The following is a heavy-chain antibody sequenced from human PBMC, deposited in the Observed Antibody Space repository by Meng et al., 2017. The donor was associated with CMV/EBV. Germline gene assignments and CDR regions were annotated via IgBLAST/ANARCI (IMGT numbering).Heavy chain of an antibody. V-gene: IGHV3-23*01. D-gene: IGHD3-10*01. Sequence: GESLKISCAASGFIFSNYGMTWVRQGPGKRLEWVSAISGSGDGTHFAESVKGRFTISRDNTQNTLYLQMNSLRAEDTAVYYCAKVPGSLYLRSYYFDYWGQGILVTVPQ. CDR1: GFIFSNYG. CDR2: ISGSGDGT. CDR3: AKVPGSLYLRSYYFDY. J-gene: IGHJ4*02.